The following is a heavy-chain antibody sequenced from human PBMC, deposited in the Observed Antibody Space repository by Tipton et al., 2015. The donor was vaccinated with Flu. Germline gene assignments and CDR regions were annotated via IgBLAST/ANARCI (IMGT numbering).Heavy chain of an antibody. CDR2: MSYGVST. D-gene: IGHD5-18*01. Sequence: TLSLTCTVSGAAISGNYWSWIRQSPGKGLEWIGYMSYGVSTNYNPSLKSRAAMSMDTSRNQFSLSLRSVTAADTAVYYCARDGNPTAMAMFDYWGQGTLVTVSS. CDR1: GAAISGNY. CDR3: ARDGNPTAMAMFDY. J-gene: IGHJ4*02. V-gene: IGHV4-59*01.